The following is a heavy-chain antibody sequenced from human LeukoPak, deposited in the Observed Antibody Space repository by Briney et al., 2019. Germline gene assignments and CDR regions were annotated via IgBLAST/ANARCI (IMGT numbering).Heavy chain of an antibody. J-gene: IGHJ5*01. CDR1: GGSISSSGYY. V-gene: IGHV4-61*08. CDR3: ARSVAVAGRRGWELGKFDS. D-gene: IGHD6-19*01. CDR2: IYYSGYT. Sequence: SETLSLTCTVSGGSISSSGYYWNWIRQPPGKGLDWIGYIYYSGYTNYSPSLKSRVTISIDTSKNQFSLQLSSVTAADTAVYYCARSVAVAGRRGWELGKFDSWGQGTLITVSS.